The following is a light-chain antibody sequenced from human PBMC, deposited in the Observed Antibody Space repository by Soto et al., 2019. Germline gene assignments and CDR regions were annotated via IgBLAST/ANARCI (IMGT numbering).Light chain of an antibody. CDR1: QSINSY. CDR2: AAS. Sequence: DIQMTQSPSSLSASVGDRVTITCRASQSINSYLNWYQQKPGKAPKLLIYAASSLQSWVPSRFSGSGSGTDFTLTISSLQPEDFATYYCQQSYSTPLTFGGGTKVEIK. J-gene: IGKJ4*01. CDR3: QQSYSTPLT. V-gene: IGKV1-39*01.